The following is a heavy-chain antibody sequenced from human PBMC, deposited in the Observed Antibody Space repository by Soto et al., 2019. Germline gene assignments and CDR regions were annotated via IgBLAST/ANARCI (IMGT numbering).Heavy chain of an antibody. CDR1: GYTFTSYG. D-gene: IGHD3-10*01. J-gene: IGHJ4*02. Sequence: ASVKVSCKASGYTFTSYGISWVRQAPGQGLEWMGWISAYNGNTNYAQKLQGRVTMTTDTSTSTAYMELRSLRSDDTAVYYCARDHRISTGRVRGVIPGYWGQGTLVTVSS. CDR2: ISAYNGNT. CDR3: ARDHRISTGRVRGVIPGY. V-gene: IGHV1-18*01.